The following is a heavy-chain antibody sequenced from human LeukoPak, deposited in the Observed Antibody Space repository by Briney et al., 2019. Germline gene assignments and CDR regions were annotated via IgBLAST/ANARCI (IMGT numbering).Heavy chain of an antibody. D-gene: IGHD4/OR15-4a*01. CDR1: GFSFSTYS. J-gene: IGHJ3*01. V-gene: IGHV3-48*02. Sequence: GGSLRLSCGPSGFSFSTYSMNWVRQAPGKGLEWISYISISSTTIYYADSEKGRFTISRDNSKNSLYLQMNNLRDDDTAVYYCAGDQGMVNDAFDVWGQGTLVTVSS. CDR3: AGDQGMVNDAFDV. CDR2: ISISSTTI.